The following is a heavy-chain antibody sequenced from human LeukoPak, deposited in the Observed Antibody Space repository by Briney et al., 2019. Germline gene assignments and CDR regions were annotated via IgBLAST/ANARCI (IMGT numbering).Heavy chain of an antibody. CDR1: GFTFNSYA. J-gene: IGHJ4*02. CDR2: ISSSAYDA. Sequence: GGSLRLSCAASGFTFNSYAMTWVRQAPGKGLEWVSGISSSAYDAYYADSVKGRFTISRDNSKNTLYLQMNSLSAEDTAVYYCAKGPGYNSYYFDYWGQGTLVTVSS. D-gene: IGHD1-14*01. CDR3: AKGPGYNSYYFDY. V-gene: IGHV3-23*01.